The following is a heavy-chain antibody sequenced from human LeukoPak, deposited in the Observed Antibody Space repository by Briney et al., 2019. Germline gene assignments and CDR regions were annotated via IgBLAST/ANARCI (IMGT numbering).Heavy chain of an antibody. J-gene: IGHJ4*02. V-gene: IGHV3-74*01. CDR3: ARGTAVAGTDY. D-gene: IGHD6-19*01. Sequence: GGSLRLSCAASGFTFSGYWMHWVRQAPGKGLVWVSRINSDGYSTSYADSVKGRFTISRENAKNTLYLQMNSLSAEDTAVYYCARGTAVAGTDYWGQGTLVTVSS. CDR2: INSDGYST. CDR1: GFTFSGYW.